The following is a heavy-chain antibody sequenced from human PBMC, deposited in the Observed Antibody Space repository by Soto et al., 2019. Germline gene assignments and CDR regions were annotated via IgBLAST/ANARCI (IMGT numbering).Heavy chain of an antibody. CDR1: GFTFSSYA. J-gene: IGHJ4*02. D-gene: IGHD4-17*01. CDR2: ISGSGGST. Sequence: EVQLLESGGGLVQPGGSLRLSCAASGFTFSSYAMSWVRQAPGKGLEWVSAISGSGGSTYYADSVKGRFTISRDNSKNTLYLQMNSLRAEDTAVYYCAKAYPLITATVTTGFDYWGQGTLVTVSS. CDR3: AKAYPLITATVTTGFDY. V-gene: IGHV3-23*01.